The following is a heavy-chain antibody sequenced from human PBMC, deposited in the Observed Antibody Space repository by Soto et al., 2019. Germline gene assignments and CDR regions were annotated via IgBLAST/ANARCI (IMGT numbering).Heavy chain of an antibody. CDR1: GGSISSGDYY. Sequence: QVQLQESGPGLVKPSQTLSLTCTVSGGSISSGDYYWSWIRQPPGKGLEWIGYIYYSGSTYYNPSRKCRVTISVDTSKSQFSPKLSSVTAADSAVYSCARDHYVYDILTGYGYYYGMDVWGQGTTVTVSS. V-gene: IGHV4-30-4*01. CDR3: ARDHYVYDILTGYGYYYGMDV. CDR2: IYYSGST. J-gene: IGHJ6*02. D-gene: IGHD3-9*01.